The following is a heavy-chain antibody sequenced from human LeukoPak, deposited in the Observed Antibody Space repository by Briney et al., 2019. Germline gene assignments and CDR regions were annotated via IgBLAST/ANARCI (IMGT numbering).Heavy chain of an antibody. CDR2: IRYDGGNK. J-gene: IGHJ4*02. D-gene: IGHD3-22*01. V-gene: IGHV3-30*02. CDR3: AKDSSVYHYDSRNFDY. CDR1: GFTFSSYG. Sequence: GGSLRLSCAASGFTFSSYGMHWVRQAPGKGLEWVAFIRYDGGNKYYADSVKGRFTISRDNSKNTLYLQMNSLRAEDTAVYYCAKDSSVYHYDSRNFDYWGQGTLVTVSS.